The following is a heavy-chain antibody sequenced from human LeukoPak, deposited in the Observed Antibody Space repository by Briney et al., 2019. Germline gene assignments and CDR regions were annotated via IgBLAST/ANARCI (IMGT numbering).Heavy chain of an antibody. Sequence: GGSLRLSCAASGFTVSSNYMSWVRQAPGKGLEWVSVIYSGCSTYYADSVKGRFTISRDNSKNTLYLQMNSLRAEDTAVYYCARSGYSYGYADYWGQGTLVTVSS. D-gene: IGHD5-18*01. V-gene: IGHV3-53*01. J-gene: IGHJ4*02. CDR2: IYSGCST. CDR3: ARSGYSYGYADY. CDR1: GFTVSSNY.